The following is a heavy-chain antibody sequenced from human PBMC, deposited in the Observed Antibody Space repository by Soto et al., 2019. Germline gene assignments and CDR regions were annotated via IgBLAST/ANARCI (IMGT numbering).Heavy chain of an antibody. D-gene: IGHD1-1*01. CDR1: GDSISSADYY. J-gene: IGHJ6*02. CDR3: ARDLWVEPELYYYGMDV. V-gene: IGHV4-30-4*01. Sequence: QVQLQESGPGLVRPSQTLSLTCTVSGDSISSADYYWSWIRQTPGKGLEWIGHIFYTGTTYYNPSLKRRLTISVDTSKTHFSLRLTSATAADTAVYYCARDLWVEPELYYYGMDVWGQGTTVTVAS. CDR2: IFYTGTT.